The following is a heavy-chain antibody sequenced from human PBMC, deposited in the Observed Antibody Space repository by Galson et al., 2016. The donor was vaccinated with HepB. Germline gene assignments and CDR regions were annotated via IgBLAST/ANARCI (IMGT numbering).Heavy chain of an antibody. Sequence: TLSLTCTVSGGSISSGDHYWSWVRQPPGKGLEWIGYIYYSGSTSYNPSLNSQLAISVDRSKNQFSLMLSSVTAADTAVYYCAGADYGGCLAYWGQGSLVTVSS. CDR1: GGSISSGDHY. D-gene: IGHD4-23*01. J-gene: IGHJ4*02. V-gene: IGHV4-30-4*01. CDR2: IYYSGST. CDR3: AGADYGGCLAY.